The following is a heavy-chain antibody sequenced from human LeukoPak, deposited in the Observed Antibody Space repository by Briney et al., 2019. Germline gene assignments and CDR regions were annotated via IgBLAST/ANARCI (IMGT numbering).Heavy chain of an antibody. D-gene: IGHD4-17*01. J-gene: IGHJ4*02. CDR2: IKQDGGEK. CDR3: ARVGARQILEY. Sequence: GGSLRLSCAASGFTFSSYTMSWVRQAPGKGLEWVANIKQDGGEKYYLDSVKGRFTVSRDNAKNSLYLQMSSLRAEDTAVYYCARVGARQILEYWGQGTLVTVSS. CDR1: GFTFSSYT. V-gene: IGHV3-7*01.